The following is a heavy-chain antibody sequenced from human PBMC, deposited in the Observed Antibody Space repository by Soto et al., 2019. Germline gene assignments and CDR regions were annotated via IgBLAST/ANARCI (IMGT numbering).Heavy chain of an antibody. Sequence: GESLKISCKGSGYSFTSYWIGWVRQMPGKGLEWMGIIYPGDSDTRYSPSFQGQVTISADKSISTAYLQWSSLKASDTAMYYCARHKSDYVWGSYRYEYYYGMDVWGQGTTVTVS. V-gene: IGHV5-51*01. D-gene: IGHD3-16*02. CDR1: GYSFTSYW. CDR3: ARHKSDYVWGSYRYEYYYGMDV. J-gene: IGHJ6*02. CDR2: IYPGDSDT.